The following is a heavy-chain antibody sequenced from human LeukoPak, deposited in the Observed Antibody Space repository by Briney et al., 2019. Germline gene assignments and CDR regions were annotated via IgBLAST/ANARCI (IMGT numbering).Heavy chain of an antibody. D-gene: IGHD6-6*01. CDR2: IWYDGSNK. Sequence: GRSLRLSCAASGFTFSSYGMHWVRQAPGKGLEWVAVIWYDGSNKYYADSVKGRFTISRDNSKNTLYLQMNSLRAEDTAVYYCVSRYSSSSGNYWGQGTLVTVSS. CDR3: VSRYSSSSGNY. V-gene: IGHV3-33*01. J-gene: IGHJ4*02. CDR1: GFTFSSYG.